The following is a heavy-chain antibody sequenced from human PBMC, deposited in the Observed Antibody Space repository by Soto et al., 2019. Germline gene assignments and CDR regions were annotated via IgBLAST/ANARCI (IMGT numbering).Heavy chain of an antibody. J-gene: IGHJ6*02. CDR1: GYSFTSYW. CDR2: IDPSDSYT. D-gene: IGHD5-12*01. CDR3: ARRGYGRSGASDYYYYGMDV. V-gene: IGHV5-10-1*01. Sequence: GESLKISCKGSGYSFTSYWISWVRQMPGKGLEWMGRIDPSDSYTNYSPSFQGHVTISADKSISTAYLQWSSLKASDTAMYYCARRGYGRSGASDYYYYGMDVWGQGTTVTVSS.